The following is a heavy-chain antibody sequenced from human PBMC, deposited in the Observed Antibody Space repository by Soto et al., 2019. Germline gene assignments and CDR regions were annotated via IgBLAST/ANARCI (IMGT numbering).Heavy chain of an antibody. CDR2: ISSNSSYI. V-gene: IGHV3-21*01. Sequence: PGGSLRLSCAASGFTFSSYSMNWVRQAPGKGLEWVSSISSNSSYIYYADSVKGRFTISRDNSKKSLYLQMNSLRAEDTAVYYYAKSNVYVWGSYRYRYFDYWGQGTLVTVTS. CDR3: AKSNVYVWGSYRYRYFDY. D-gene: IGHD3-16*02. J-gene: IGHJ4*02. CDR1: GFTFSSYS.